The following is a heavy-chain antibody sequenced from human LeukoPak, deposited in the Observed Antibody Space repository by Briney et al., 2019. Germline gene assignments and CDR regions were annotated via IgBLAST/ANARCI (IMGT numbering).Heavy chain of an antibody. CDR2: INQDGHEE. CDR1: GFTFSRFC. Sequence: GGSLRLSCAASGFTFSRFCMSWVRQTPGQGLEWVANINQDGHEEYYVDSVKGRFTISRDNARSSLYLQMISLRVEDTAVYYCARDPPTKSYGSRTYDYWGQGTLVTVSS. V-gene: IGHV3-7*01. CDR3: ARDPPTKSYGSRTYDY. J-gene: IGHJ4*02. D-gene: IGHD3-10*01.